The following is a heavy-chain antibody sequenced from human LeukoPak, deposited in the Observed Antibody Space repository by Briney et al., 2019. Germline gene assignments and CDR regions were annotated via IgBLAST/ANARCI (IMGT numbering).Heavy chain of an antibody. CDR1: GYTFTAYG. J-gene: IGHJ4*02. D-gene: IGHD2-15*01. V-gene: IGHV1-18*01. CDR3: ARGQVVPDY. Sequence: ASVKDSCKPSGYTFTAYGITWVRQAPGQGLEWMGWINPHNGDTNYAQKLQGRVTMTTDTSTSTAYMELRSLASGDTAVYYRARGQVVPDYWGQGTQVIVSS. CDR2: INPHNGDT.